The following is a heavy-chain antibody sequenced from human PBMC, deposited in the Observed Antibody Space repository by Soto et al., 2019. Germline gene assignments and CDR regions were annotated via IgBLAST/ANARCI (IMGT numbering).Heavy chain of an antibody. CDR1: GFAFTNYG. CDR3: ARDVAMPTGFGLGY. V-gene: IGHV3-30*03. D-gene: IGHD3-16*01. J-gene: IGHJ4*02. Sequence: QVQVVESGGNIVQPGTSLRLSCAASGFAFTNYGIHCVRQAPGKGLEWVAHISNDGSKKFYADSVKGRFTISRDNSENTVYLQMTSLRPDDTAVFYCARDVAMPTGFGLGYWGQGTLVTVSS. CDR2: ISNDGSKK.